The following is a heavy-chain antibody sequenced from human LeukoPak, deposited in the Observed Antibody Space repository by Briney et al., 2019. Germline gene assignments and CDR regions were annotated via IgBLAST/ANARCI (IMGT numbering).Heavy chain of an antibody. CDR1: GFTFSDHY. CDR2: TRNKANGYTT. V-gene: IGHV3-72*01. CDR3: ARGFRSFDS. J-gene: IGHJ4*02. Sequence: GGSLRLSCAVSGFTFSDHYMDWVRQAPGKGLEWVGRTRNKANGYTTICAASVKGRFTVSRDESKNSLYLQMNSLRTEDTAVYYCARGFRSFDSWGQGALVAVSS. D-gene: IGHD1-14*01.